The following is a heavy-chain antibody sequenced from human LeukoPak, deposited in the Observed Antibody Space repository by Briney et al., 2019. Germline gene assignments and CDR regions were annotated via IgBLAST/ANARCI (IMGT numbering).Heavy chain of an antibody. D-gene: IGHD6-13*01. CDR3: ARATAGFDS. V-gene: IGHV3-13*04. Sequence: GGSLSLSCAASGFTFSTYDMHWVRQPTAKGLEWISAITTAGGTYYLGSVKGRFTISRENAKNSLYLQMNSLRVGDTAVYYCARATAGFDSWGQGTLVTVSS. CDR2: ITTAGGT. CDR1: GFTFSTYD. J-gene: IGHJ4*02.